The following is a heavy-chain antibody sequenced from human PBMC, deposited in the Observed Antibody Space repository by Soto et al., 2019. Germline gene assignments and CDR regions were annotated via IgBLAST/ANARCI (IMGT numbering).Heavy chain of an antibody. CDR1: GGTFSSYA. V-gene: IGHV1-69*13. CDR2: IIPIFGTA. J-gene: IGHJ6*02. CDR3: ARAPKTTNYYYYGKDV. Sequence: ASVKVSCKASGGTFSSYAISWVRQAPGQGLEWMGGIIPIFGTANYAQKFQGRVTITADESTSTAYMELSSLRSEDTAVYYCARAPKTTNYYYYGKDVWGQGTTVTVSS. D-gene: IGHD1-7*01.